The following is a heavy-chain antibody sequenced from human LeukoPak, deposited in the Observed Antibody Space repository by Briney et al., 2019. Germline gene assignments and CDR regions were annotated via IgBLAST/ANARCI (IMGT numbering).Heavy chain of an antibody. CDR1: GFTFSSYW. Sequence: GGSLRLSCAASGFTFSSYWMHWVRQAPGKGLVWVSRINTDGSTTNYADSVKGRFTISRDNAENTLYLEMTSLRAEDTAVYYCARGSPAAVWGQGALVTVSS. D-gene: IGHD6-25*01. CDR3: ARGSPAAV. J-gene: IGHJ4*02. V-gene: IGHV3-74*01. CDR2: INTDGSTT.